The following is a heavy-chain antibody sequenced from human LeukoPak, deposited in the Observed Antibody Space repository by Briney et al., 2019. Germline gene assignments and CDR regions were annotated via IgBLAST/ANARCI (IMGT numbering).Heavy chain of an antibody. CDR1: GFTISDYA. J-gene: IGHJ4*02. CDR3: ARGTQYVTVAYSY. Sequence: GGSLRLSCAASGFTISDYAMNWVRQAPGKGLEWVSGIRGSDTIRNSDTSTYYADSVKGRFTISRDDSQNTLYLQMNSLRDEDTAIYYCARGTQYVTVAYSYWGQGTLVTVSS. CDR2: IRGSDTIRNSDTST. V-gene: IGHV3-20*04. D-gene: IGHD6-19*01.